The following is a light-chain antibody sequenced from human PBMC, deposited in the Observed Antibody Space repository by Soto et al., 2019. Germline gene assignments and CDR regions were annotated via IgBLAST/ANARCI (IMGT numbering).Light chain of an antibody. CDR2: DAS. V-gene: IGKV3-11*01. Sequence: EIVLTQSPATLSLSPGERATLSCRASQTVASYLAWYQQKPGQAPRLLIYDASNRATGIPARFSGSASGTDFTLTISSLEPEDFAVYYCQQRNNWPPLFTFGPGTKVEIK. J-gene: IGKJ3*01. CDR1: QTVASY. CDR3: QQRNNWPPLFT.